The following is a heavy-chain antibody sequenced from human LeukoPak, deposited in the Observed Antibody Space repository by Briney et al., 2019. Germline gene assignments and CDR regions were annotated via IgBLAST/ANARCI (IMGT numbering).Heavy chain of an antibody. CDR1: GYSISSGYY. CDR2: VYHSGST. D-gene: IGHD3-10*01. CDR3: ARHVSGIYGSRGDFDY. Sequence: KSSETLSLTCTVSGYSISSGYYWGWIRQSPGKGLEWIGYVYHSGSTYYNPSLKIRVTISVDTSKNQFSLKLNSVTAADSAVYFCARHVSGIYGSRGDFDYWGQGTLVTVSS. V-gene: IGHV4-38-2*02. J-gene: IGHJ4*02.